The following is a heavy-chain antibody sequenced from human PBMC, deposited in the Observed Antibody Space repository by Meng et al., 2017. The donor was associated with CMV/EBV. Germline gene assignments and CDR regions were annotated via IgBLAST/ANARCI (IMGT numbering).Heavy chain of an antibody. J-gene: IGHJ5*02. Sequence: SDTLSLTCAVSGGSFSGYYWSWIRQPPGKGLGWIGEINHSGSTNYNPSLKSRVTISVDTAKNQFSLKLSSVTAADTAVYYCARGRSGTGRRRIAAAGWFDHWGQGTLVTVSS. CDR1: GGSFSGYY. CDR3: ARGRSGTGRRRIAAAGWFDH. V-gene: IGHV4-34*01. CDR2: INHSGST. D-gene: IGHD6-13*01.